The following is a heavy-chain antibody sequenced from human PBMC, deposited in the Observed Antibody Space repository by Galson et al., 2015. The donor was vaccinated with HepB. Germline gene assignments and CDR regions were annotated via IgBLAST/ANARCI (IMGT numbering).Heavy chain of an antibody. CDR2: ISGSGGST. CDR3: ARHPYIMGPYSSSSLYYYMDV. Sequence: SLRLSCAASGFTFSSYAMSWVRQAPGKGLEWVSAISGSGGSTYYADSVKGRFTISRDNSKNTLYLQMNSLRAEDTAVYYCARHPYIMGPYSSSSLYYYMDVWGKGTTVTVSS. CDR1: GFTFSSYA. V-gene: IGHV3-23*01. D-gene: IGHD6-6*01. J-gene: IGHJ6*03.